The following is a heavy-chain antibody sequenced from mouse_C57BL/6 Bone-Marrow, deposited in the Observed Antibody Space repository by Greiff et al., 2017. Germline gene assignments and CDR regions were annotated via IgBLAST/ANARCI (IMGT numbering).Heavy chain of an antibody. V-gene: IGHV14-4*01. D-gene: IGHD1-1*01. CDR1: GFNIKDDY. J-gene: IGHJ2*01. CDR3: TSLFITTVVFDY. CDR2: IDPENGDT. Sequence: VQLQQSGAELVRPGASVKLSCTASGFNIKDDYMHWVKQRPEQGLEWIGWIDPENGDTEYASKFQGKATITADTSSNTAYLQLSILTSEDTAVYYCTSLFITTVVFDYWGQGTTLTVSS.